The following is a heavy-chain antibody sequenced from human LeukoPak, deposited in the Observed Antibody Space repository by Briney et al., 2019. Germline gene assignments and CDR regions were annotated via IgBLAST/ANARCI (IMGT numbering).Heavy chain of an antibody. D-gene: IGHD6-13*01. V-gene: IGHV3-7*01. CDR1: GFPFSTYL. J-gene: IGHJ4*02. Sequence: GGSLRLTCAASGFPFSTYLMTWVRQAPGKGLEWVANIKQDGTEKYYVNSVKGRFSISRDNAKNSLYLQMNSLRAEDTAVYYCASERPSSSWYDYWGQGTLVTVSS. CDR3: ASERPSSSWYDY. CDR2: IKQDGTEK.